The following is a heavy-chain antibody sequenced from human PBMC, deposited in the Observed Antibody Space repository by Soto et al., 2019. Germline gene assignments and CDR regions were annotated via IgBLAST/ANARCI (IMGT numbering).Heavy chain of an antibody. CDR3: AKGGIAADNWFDP. J-gene: IGHJ5*02. CDR2: ISGSGGST. V-gene: IGHV3-23*01. Sequence: PGGSLRLSCAASGFTFSSYAMSWVRQAPGKGLEWISVISGSGGSTYYADSVKGRFTISRDNSKNTLYLQMNSLRDEDTAVYYCAKGGIAADNWFDPWGQGTLVTSPQ. D-gene: IGHD6-13*01. CDR1: GFTFSSYA.